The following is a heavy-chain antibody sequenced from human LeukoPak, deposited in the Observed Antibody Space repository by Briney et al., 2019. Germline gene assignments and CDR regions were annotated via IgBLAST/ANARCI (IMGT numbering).Heavy chain of an antibody. CDR1: GFTFSSYG. J-gene: IGHJ4*02. D-gene: IGHD3-3*01. V-gene: IGHV3-33*06. CDR2: IWYDGSNK. CDR3: AKTGHVLRFLEWLLPLDY. Sequence: GGSLRLSCAASGFTFSSYGIHWVRQAPGKGLEWMAVIWYDGSNKYYADSVKGRFTISRDNSKSTVHLQMNSLRAEDTAVYYCAKTGHVLRFLEWLLPLDYWGQGTLVTVSS.